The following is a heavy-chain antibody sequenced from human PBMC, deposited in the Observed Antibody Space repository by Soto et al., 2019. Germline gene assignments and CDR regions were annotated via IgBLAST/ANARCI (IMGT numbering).Heavy chain of an antibody. Sequence: SVKVSCKASGGTFSSYAISWVRQAPGQGLEWMGGIIPIFGTANYAQKFQGRVTITADESTSTAYMELSSLRSEDTAVYYCARESVEMATMGYFDYWGQGTLVTVSS. CDR1: GGTFSSYA. CDR2: IIPIFGTA. D-gene: IGHD5-12*01. CDR3: ARESVEMATMGYFDY. V-gene: IGHV1-69*13. J-gene: IGHJ4*02.